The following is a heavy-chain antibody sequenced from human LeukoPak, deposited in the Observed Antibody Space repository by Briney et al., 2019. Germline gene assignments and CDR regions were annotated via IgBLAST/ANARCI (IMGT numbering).Heavy chain of an antibody. CDR3: ARQTVDYDILTGYYSGWFDP. V-gene: IGHV4-4*09. J-gene: IGHJ5*02. D-gene: IGHD3-9*01. CDR1: GGSISSYY. Sequence: SETLSLTCTVSGGSISSYYWSWIRQPPGKGLEWIGYIYTSGSTNYNPSLKSRVTISVDTSKNQFSLKLSSVTAADTAVYYCARQTVDYDILTGYYSGWFDPWGQGPLVTVSS. CDR2: IYTSGST.